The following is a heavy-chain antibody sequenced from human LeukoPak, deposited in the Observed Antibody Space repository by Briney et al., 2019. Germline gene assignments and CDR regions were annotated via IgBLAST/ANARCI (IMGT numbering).Heavy chain of an antibody. D-gene: IGHD6-13*01. J-gene: IGHJ4*02. V-gene: IGHV1-18*01. CDR3: AITSGVSAAGSPYYFDY. Sequence: GASVKVSCKASGYTFHNYGISWVRQAPGQGLEWVGWISPYSGNTDYTERLQGRVTMTTDTSTTTAFMELRSLRSDDTAVYYCAITSGVSAAGSPYYFDYWGQGTLVTVSS. CDR1: GYTFHNYG. CDR2: ISPYSGNT.